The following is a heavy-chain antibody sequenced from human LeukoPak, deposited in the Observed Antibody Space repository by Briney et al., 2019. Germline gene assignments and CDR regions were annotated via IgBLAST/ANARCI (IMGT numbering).Heavy chain of an antibody. V-gene: IGHV4-34*01. CDR3: ARVHYYDSSGYPLFDY. D-gene: IGHD3-22*01. CDR2: INHSGST. J-gene: IGHJ4*02. CDR1: GGSFSGYY. Sequence: SETLSLTCAGYGGSFSGYYWSWLRQPPGKGLEWIGEINHSGSTNYNPSLKSRVTISVDTSKNQFSLKLSSVTAADTAVYYCARVHYYDSSGYPLFDYWGQGTLVTVSS.